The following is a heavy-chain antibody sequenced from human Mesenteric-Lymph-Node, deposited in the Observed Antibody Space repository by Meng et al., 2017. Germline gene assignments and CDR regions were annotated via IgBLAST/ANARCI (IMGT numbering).Heavy chain of an antibody. D-gene: IGHD1-1*01. CDR2: IWYDGSNK. J-gene: IGHJ4*02. Sequence: GESLKISCAASGFTFSSYAMHWVRQAPGKGLEWVAVIWYDGSNKYYADSVKGRFTISRDNSKNTLYLQMNILRAEDTAVYYCARSGRMPSDYWGQGKLVTGAS. CDR3: ARSGRMPSDY. CDR1: GFTFSSYA. V-gene: IGHV3-30*07.